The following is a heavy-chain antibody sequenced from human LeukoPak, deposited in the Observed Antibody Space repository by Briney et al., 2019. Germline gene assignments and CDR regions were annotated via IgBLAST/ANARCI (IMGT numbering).Heavy chain of an antibody. J-gene: IGHJ5*02. Sequence: SETLSLTCAVYGGSFSGYYWSWIRQPPGKGLEWIGEINHSGSTNYNPSLKSRVTISVDTSKNQFSLKLSSVTAADTAVYYCARDQKYDYGDYWDWFDPWGQGTLVTVSS. CDR2: INHSGST. D-gene: IGHD4-17*01. CDR1: GGSFSGYY. CDR3: ARDQKYDYGDYWDWFDP. V-gene: IGHV4-34*01.